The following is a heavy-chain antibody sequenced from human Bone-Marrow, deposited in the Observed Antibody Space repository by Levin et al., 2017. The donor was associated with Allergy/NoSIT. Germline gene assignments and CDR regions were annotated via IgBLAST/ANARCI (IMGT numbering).Heavy chain of an antibody. D-gene: IGHD3-22*01. Sequence: GESLKISCTASGFSFSNYAMNWVRQAPGKGLEWVSVISERGGIRYANSVNGRFTISRDNSKNILYLEMNTLRAEDTATYYCAKDRAYDSSGYPDAFDVWGQGTMVTVSS. CDR2: ISERGGIR. J-gene: IGHJ3*01. V-gene: IGHV3-23*01. CDR1: GFSFSNYA. CDR3: AKDRAYDSSGYPDAFDV.